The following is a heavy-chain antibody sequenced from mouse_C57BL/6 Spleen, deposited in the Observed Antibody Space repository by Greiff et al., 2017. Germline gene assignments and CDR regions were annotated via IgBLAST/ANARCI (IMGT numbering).Heavy chain of an antibody. V-gene: IGHV1-4*01. CDR3: ARSPEGFAY. CDR2: INPSSGYT. J-gene: IGHJ3*01. Sequence: VQLQESGAELARPGASVKMSCKASGYTFTSYTMHWVKQRPGQGLEWIGYINPSSGYTKYNQKFKDKATLTADKSSSTAYMQLSSLTSEDSAVYYCARSPEGFAYWGQGTLVTVSA. CDR1: GYTFTSYT.